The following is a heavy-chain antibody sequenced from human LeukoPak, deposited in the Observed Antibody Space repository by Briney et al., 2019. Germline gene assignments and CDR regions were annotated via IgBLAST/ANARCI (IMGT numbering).Heavy chain of an antibody. Sequence: SVKVSCKASGLTFTSSAVQWVRQARGQRLEWIGWIVVGSGNTNYAQKFQERVTITRDMSTSTAYMGLSSLRSEDTAVYYCAADGTYYDILTGYYLQVPFDGWGQGTLVTVSS. D-gene: IGHD3-9*01. J-gene: IGHJ4*02. CDR2: IVVGSGNT. V-gene: IGHV1-58*01. CDR3: AADGTYYDILTGYYLQVPFDG. CDR1: GLTFTSSA.